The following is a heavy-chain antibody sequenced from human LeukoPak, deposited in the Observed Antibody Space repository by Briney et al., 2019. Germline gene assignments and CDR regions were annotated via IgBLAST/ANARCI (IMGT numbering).Heavy chain of an antibody. J-gene: IGHJ4*02. CDR3: ARSLSIGSGWYSWYYFDY. CDR2: INPNSGGT. D-gene: IGHD6-19*01. Sequence: ASVKVSCKVSGYTFTGYYMHWVRQAPGQGLEWMGWINPNSGGTNYAQKFQGRVTMTRDTSISTAYMELSRLRSDDTAVYYCARSLSIGSGWYSWYYFDYWGQGTLVTVSS. CDR1: GYTFTGYY. V-gene: IGHV1-2*02.